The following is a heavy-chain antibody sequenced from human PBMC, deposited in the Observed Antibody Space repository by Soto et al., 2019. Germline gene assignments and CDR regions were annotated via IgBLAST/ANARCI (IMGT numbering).Heavy chain of an antibody. CDR2: MNPNSGNT. D-gene: IGHD6-13*01. CDR3: ASGIAAAGTVYYYGMDV. V-gene: IGHV1-8*01. Sequence: ASVKVSCKASGYTFTSYDINWVRQATGQGLEWMGWMNPNSGNTGYAQKFQGRVTMTRNTSISTAYMELSSLRSEDTAVYYCASGIAAAGTVYYYGMDVWGQGTTVTVSS. CDR1: GYTFTSYD. J-gene: IGHJ6*02.